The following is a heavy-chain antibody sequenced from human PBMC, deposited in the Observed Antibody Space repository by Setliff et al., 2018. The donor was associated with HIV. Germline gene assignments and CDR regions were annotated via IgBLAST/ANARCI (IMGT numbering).Heavy chain of an antibody. D-gene: IGHD4-4*01. CDR3: AGSAHSYSYMGYYYHTMDV. CDR2: ILPIFNKV. V-gene: IGHV1-69*13. J-gene: IGHJ6*02. CDR1: GGSFSSYA. Sequence: GASVKVSCKASGGSFSSYALHWVRQAPGQGLEWMGNILPIFNKVNNAQKFRGRVTITADASTRTAYMELSSLTSDDTAVYYCAGSAHSYSYMGYYYHTMDVWGQGTTVTVSS.